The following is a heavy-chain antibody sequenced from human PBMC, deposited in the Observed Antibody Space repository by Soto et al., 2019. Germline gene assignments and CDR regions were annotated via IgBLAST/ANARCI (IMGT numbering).Heavy chain of an antibody. V-gene: IGHV1-8*01. CDR2: MNPNSGNT. D-gene: IGHD6-19*01. CDR3: ARGGYSSGWQSYDAFDI. J-gene: IGHJ3*02. CDR1: GYTFTSYD. Sequence: ASVKVSCKASGYTFTSYDSNWVRQATGQGLEWMGWMNPNSGNTGYAQKFQGRVTMTRNTSISTAYMELSSLRSEDTAVYYCARGGYSSGWQSYDAFDIWGQGTMVTVSS.